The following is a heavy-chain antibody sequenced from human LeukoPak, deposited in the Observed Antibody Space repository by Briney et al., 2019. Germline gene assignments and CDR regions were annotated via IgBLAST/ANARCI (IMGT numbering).Heavy chain of an antibody. CDR1: GGSISSYY. D-gene: IGHD1-26*01. CDR2: IYYSGST. CDR3: ARGLVVGATDWFDP. J-gene: IGHJ5*02. Sequence: PSETLSLTCTVSGGSISSYYWSWIRQPPGKGLEWIGYIYYSGSTNYNPSLKRRDTISVDTSKNQFSLKLSSGTAADTAVYYCARGLVVGATDWFDPWGQGTLVTVSS. V-gene: IGHV4-59*01.